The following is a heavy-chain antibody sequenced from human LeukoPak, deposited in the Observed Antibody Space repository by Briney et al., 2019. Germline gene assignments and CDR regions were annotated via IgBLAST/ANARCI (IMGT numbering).Heavy chain of an antibody. CDR3: ASILRFL. J-gene: IGHJ3*01. D-gene: IGHD3-3*01. V-gene: IGHV4-34*01. CDR1: GGSISSYY. Sequence: SETLSLTCTVSGGSISSYYWSWIRQPPGKGLEWIGEINHSGNTNYNPSLKSRVTISVDTSKNQFSLKLTSLTAADTAMYYCASILRFLWGPGTMVTVSS. CDR2: INHSGNT.